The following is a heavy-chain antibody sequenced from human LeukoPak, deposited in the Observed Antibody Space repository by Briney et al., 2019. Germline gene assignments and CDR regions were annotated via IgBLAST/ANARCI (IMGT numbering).Heavy chain of an antibody. CDR2: INPNSGGT. D-gene: IGHD3-16*01. CDR3: ARCVEYRPLWGSNYKDPYYYMDV. V-gene: IGHV1-2*02. J-gene: IGHJ6*03. Sequence: ASVKVSCKASGYSFTGYYLHWVRQAPGQGLEWMGWINPNSGGTNYAQKFQGRVTMTSDTSISTAYMELSRLRSDDTAVYYCARCVEYRPLWGSNYKDPYYYMDVWGKGTTVTVSS. CDR1: GYSFTGYY.